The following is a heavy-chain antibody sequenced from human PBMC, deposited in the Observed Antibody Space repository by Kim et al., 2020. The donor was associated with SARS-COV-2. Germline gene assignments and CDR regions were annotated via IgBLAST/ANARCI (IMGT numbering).Heavy chain of an antibody. Sequence: YADSGRGRFTISRDSYKNTLYLQLNSLRAEDTAVYYCVRGYYSSGWGFDSWGQGTLVTVSS. D-gene: IGHD6-19*01. CDR3: VRGYYSSGWGFDS. J-gene: IGHJ5*01. V-gene: IGHV3-23*01.